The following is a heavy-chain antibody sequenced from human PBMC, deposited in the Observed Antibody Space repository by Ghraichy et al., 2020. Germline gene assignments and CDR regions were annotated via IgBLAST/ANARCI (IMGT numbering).Heavy chain of an antibody. J-gene: IGHJ4*02. V-gene: IGHV3-69-1*01. CDR1: GFTFRDYN. CDR2: IISGDYF. D-gene: IGHD3-10*01. Sequence: GGSLRLSCEASGFTFRDYNMNWVRQAPGKGLEWVASIISGDYFYYADSVMGRFTISRDNAKNSLYQQMNSLRVEDTAVYYCARDACITCLLDSWGQGILVTVSS. CDR3: ARDACITCLLDS.